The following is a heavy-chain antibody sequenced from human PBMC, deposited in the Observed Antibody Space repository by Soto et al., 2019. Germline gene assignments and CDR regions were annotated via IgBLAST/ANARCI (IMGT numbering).Heavy chain of an antibody. D-gene: IGHD6-19*01. V-gene: IGHV3-30*18. Sequence: QVQLVESGGGVVQPGRSLRLSCAASGFTFSSYGMHWVRQAPGKGLEWVAVISYDGSNKYYADSVKGRFTISRDNSKNTLYLQMNSLRAEDTAVYYCAKLVAGATVDYWGQGTLVTVSS. CDR3: AKLVAGATVDY. CDR1: GFTFSSYG. J-gene: IGHJ4*02. CDR2: ISYDGSNK.